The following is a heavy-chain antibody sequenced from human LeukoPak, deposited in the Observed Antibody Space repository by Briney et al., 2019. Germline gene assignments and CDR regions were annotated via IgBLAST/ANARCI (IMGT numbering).Heavy chain of an antibody. D-gene: IGHD4-17*01. V-gene: IGHV4-39*07. Sequence: SETLSLTCTVSGGSISTSSYYWGWVRQPPGKGLEWIGEINHSGSTNYNPSLKSRVTISVDTSKNQFSLKLSSVTAADTAVYYCASSTVTTLDYWGQGTLVTVSS. CDR3: ASSTVTTLDY. CDR1: GGSISTSSYY. CDR2: INHSGST. J-gene: IGHJ4*02.